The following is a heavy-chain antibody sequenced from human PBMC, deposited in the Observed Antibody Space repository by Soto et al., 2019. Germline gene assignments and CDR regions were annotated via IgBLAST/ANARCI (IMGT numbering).Heavy chain of an antibody. CDR1: GFTFSSYS. CDR2: ISSSSGDI. J-gene: IGHJ4*02. CDR3: AREEVPRAAPVPGYFDY. D-gene: IGHD6-13*01. Sequence: EVQLVESGGGLVKPGGSLRLSCAASGFTFSSYSMNWVRQAPGKGLEWVSSISSSSGDIYYADSVKGRFTISRDNAKNSLFPQTNSLRAEDTALYYFAREEVPRAAPVPGYFDYGGQGTLFTVSS. V-gene: IGHV3-21*06.